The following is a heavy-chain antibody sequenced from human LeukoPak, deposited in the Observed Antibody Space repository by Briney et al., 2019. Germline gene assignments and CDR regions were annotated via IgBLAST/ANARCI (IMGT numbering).Heavy chain of an antibody. CDR2: IRYDGKNK. CDR1: GFIFNNYG. V-gene: IGHV3-30*02. Sequence: GSLRLSCAASGFIFNNYGMHWVRQAPGKGLEWVAFIRYDGKNKYYADSVKARFTISRDNSKNTLYLQMNSLRAEDTAVYYCAKRQWLGHGGPYDSWGQGTPVTVSS. J-gene: IGHJ4*02. D-gene: IGHD6-19*01. CDR3: AKRQWLGHGGPYDS.